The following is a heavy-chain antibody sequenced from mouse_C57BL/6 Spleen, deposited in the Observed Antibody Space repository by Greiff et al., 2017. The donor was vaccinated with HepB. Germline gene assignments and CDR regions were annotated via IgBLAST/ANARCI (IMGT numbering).Heavy chain of an antibody. V-gene: IGHV5-6*01. CDR2: ISSGGSYT. CDR3: ARPQLVPYYFDY. Sequence: EVQLVESGGDLVKPGGSLKLSCAASGFTFSSYGMSWVRQTPDKRLEWVATISSGGSYTYYPDNVKGRFTISRDNAKNTLYLQMSSLKSEDTAMYYGARPQLVPYYFDYWGQGTTLTVSS. D-gene: IGHD4-1*02. J-gene: IGHJ2*01. CDR1: GFTFSSYG.